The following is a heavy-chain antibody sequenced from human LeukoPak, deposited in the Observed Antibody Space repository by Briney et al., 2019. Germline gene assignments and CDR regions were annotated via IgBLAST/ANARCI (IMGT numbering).Heavy chain of an antibody. D-gene: IGHD3-3*01. CDR2: IYYSGST. V-gene: IGHV4-39*01. CDR1: GGSISSSSYY. J-gene: IGHJ4*02. CDR3: ARQHYAFWSGYYTCGFDY. Sequence: SETLSLTCTVSGGSISSSSYYWGWIRQPPGKGLEWIGSIYYSGSTYYNPSLKSRVTISVDTSKNQFSLKLSSVTAADTAVYYCARQHYAFWSGYYTCGFDYWGQGTLVTVSS.